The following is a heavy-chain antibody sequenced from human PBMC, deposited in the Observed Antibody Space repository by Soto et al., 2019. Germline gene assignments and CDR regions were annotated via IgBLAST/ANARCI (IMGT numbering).Heavy chain of an antibody. D-gene: IGHD3-3*01. CDR1: WYSFTSYW. J-gene: IGHJ1*01. CDR3: ARLGPNYDFWSGYNGGVYFQH. Sequence: PGEPLKISCNGSWYSFTSYWIGWVLHMPGKGLEWMGIIYPGDSDTRYSPSFQGQVTISADKSISTAYLQWSSLKASDTAMYYCARLGPNYDFWSGYNGGVYFQHWGQGTLVTVSS. V-gene: IGHV5-51*01. CDR2: IYPGDSDT.